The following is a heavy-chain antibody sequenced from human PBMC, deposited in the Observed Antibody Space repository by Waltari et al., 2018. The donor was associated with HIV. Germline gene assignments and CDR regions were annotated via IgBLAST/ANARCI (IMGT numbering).Heavy chain of an antibody. CDR1: GGSISSSSYY. Sequence: QLQLPASGPGLVKLSETLSLTCTVSGGSISSSSYYWGWIGQPPGKGLEWIGSTYYSGSTDYTPSRKGRVTRSVDTSKNQFSLKLSSVTSADTAVYYCARAPYDSSFLFDYWSQGTLVSVS. CDR2: TYYSGST. CDR3: ARAPYDSSFLFDY. D-gene: IGHD3-22*01. V-gene: IGHV4-39*07. J-gene: IGHJ4*02.